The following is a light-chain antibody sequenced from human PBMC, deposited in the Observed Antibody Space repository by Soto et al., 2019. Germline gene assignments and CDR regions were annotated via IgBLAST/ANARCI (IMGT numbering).Light chain of an antibody. J-gene: IGKJ1*01. CDR2: ATS. Sequence: IPMTQSPSSLSASVGDTVSITCRSSQDVGRWLSWYQQKPGKAPKILIFATSTLQSGVPSRFSGSGSGTEFTLTISSLQPDDFATYYCQQYNSYSRTFGQGTKVDIK. CDR3: QQYNSYSRT. V-gene: IGKV1D-16*01. CDR1: QDVGRW.